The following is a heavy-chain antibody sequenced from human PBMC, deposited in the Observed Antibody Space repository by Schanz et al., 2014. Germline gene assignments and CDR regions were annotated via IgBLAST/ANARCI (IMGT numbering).Heavy chain of an antibody. Sequence: QVQLVESGGGMVQPGRSLRLSCAGSGFSFSDYGMHWVRQAPGRGLEWVSTVYMSAASTRYADSVKGRFIISRDNSKTTLYLQMTRLRAESTAVYYCAKDCPSDYGDHCFDCWGQGTLVTVSS. J-gene: IGHJ4*02. CDR1: GFSFSDYG. V-gene: IGHV3-NL1*01. CDR2: VYMSAAST. CDR3: AKDCPSDYGDHCFDC. D-gene: IGHD4-17*01.